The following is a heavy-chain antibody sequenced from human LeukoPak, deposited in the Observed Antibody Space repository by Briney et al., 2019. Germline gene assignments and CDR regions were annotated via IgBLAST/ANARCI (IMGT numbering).Heavy chain of an antibody. D-gene: IGHD4-17*01. CDR3: ARAELIDYGDYYPFDY. CDR2: TYYRSKWYN. J-gene: IGHJ4*02. V-gene: IGHV6-1*01. CDR1: GDSVSSNSAA. Sequence: SQTLSLTCAISGDSVSSNSAAWNWIRQSPSRGLEWLGRTYYRSKWYNDYAVSVKSRITINPDTSKNQFSLQLNSVTPEDTAVYYCARAELIDYGDYYPFDYWGQGTLVTVSS.